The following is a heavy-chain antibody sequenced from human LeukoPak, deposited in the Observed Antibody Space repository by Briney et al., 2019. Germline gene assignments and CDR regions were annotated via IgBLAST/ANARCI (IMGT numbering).Heavy chain of an antibody. CDR1: GFTFSSYA. J-gene: IGHJ6*03. V-gene: IGHV3-23*01. CDR2: ISGSPGST. D-gene: IGHD1-26*01. CDR3: ARDPYSGSYGNYYYYYFMDV. Sequence: GGSLRLSCAASGFTFSSYAMSWVRQAPGKGLEWVSAISGSPGSTYYADSVKGRFTISRDNSKNTLYLQMNSLRAEDTAVYYCARDPYSGSYGNYYYYYFMDVWGKGTTVTISS.